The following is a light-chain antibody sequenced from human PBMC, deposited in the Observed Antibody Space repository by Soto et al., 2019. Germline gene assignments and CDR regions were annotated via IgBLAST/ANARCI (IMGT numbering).Light chain of an antibody. CDR1: SSDVGGYNY. J-gene: IGLJ1*01. V-gene: IGLV2-14*01. CDR3: SSYTGSSTLYV. Sequence: SVLTQPASVSGSPGQSITISCTGTSSDVGGYNYVSWYQQHPGKAPKLMIYEVSNRPSGVSNRFSGSKSDNTASLTISGLQAEDEADYYCSSYTGSSTLYVFGTGTKVTVL. CDR2: EVS.